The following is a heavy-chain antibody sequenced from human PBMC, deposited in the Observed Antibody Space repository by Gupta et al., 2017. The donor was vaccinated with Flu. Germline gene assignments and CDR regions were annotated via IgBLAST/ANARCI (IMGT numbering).Heavy chain of an antibody. V-gene: IGHV3-23*01. D-gene: IGHD3-22*01. Sequence: WVSAISGVCGCTYYAGSVKGRFTIARDNSKITLFLQMNSLRAEDTAVYNCAKGQHYYESYGYPCSHYFDFWGQGTLVTVSS. CDR3: AKGQHYYESYGYPCSHYFDF. CDR2: ISGVCGCT. J-gene: IGHJ4*02.